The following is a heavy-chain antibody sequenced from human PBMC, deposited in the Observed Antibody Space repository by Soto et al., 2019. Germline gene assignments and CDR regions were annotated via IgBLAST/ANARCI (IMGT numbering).Heavy chain of an antibody. CDR2: IIPIFGTA. J-gene: IGHJ6*02. CDR3: ASKYCSSTSCYMASTYYYYGMDV. V-gene: IGHV1-69*13. Sequence: ASVKVSCKASGGTFSSYAISWVRQAPGQGLEWMGGIIPIFGTANYAQKFQGRVTITADESTSTAYMELSSLRSEDTAVYYCASKYCSSTSCYMASTYYYYGMDVWGQGTTVTVSS. CDR1: GGTFSSYA. D-gene: IGHD2-2*02.